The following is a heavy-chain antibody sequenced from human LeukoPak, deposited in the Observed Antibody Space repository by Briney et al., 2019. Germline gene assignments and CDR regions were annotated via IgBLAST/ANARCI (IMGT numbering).Heavy chain of an antibody. CDR3: AKEGIAAAGFSDAFDI. CDR1: GFTFSSYA. Sequence: HTGGSLRLSCAASGFTFSSYAMSWVRQAPGKGLEWVSAISGSGGSTYYADSVKGRFTISRDNSKNTLYLQMNSLRAEDTAVYYCAKEGIAAAGFSDAFDIWGQGTMVTVSS. V-gene: IGHV3-23*01. CDR2: ISGSGGST. J-gene: IGHJ3*02. D-gene: IGHD6-13*01.